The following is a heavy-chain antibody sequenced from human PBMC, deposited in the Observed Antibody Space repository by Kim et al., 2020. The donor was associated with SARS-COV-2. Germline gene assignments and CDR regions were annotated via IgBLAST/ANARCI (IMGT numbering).Heavy chain of an antibody. CDR2: INPNSGGT. J-gene: IGHJ4*02. CDR1: GYTFTGYY. D-gene: IGHD6-13*01. Sequence: ASVKVSCKASGYTFTGYYMHWVRQAPGQGLEWMGRINPNSGGTNYAQKFQGRVTMTRDTSISTAYMELSRLRSDDTAVYYCASSRGYSSSWYTYWGQGTLVTVSS. V-gene: IGHV1-2*06. CDR3: ASSRGYSSSWYTY.